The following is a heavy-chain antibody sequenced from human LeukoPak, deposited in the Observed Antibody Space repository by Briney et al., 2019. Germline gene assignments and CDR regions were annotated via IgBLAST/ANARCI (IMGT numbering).Heavy chain of an antibody. CDR1: GFTFSNYW. CDR3: ARGGYYSNSCFDY. D-gene: IGHD4-11*01. Sequence: GGSLRLSCAASGFTFSNYWMHWVRQAPGKGLVWVSHINSDGSSTNYADSVKGRFTISRDNAKNTLYLQIRRLRAEDTAVYYCARGGYYSNSCFDYWGRGTLVTVSS. V-gene: IGHV3-74*01. J-gene: IGHJ4*02. CDR2: INSDGSST.